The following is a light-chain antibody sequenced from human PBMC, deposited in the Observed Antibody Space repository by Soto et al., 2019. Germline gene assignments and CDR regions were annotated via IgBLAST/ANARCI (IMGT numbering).Light chain of an antibody. V-gene: IGLV2-8*01. J-gene: IGLJ1*01. CDR3: SSFAGSNNFPYV. CDR2: EIN. Sequence: QSALTQPPSASGSPGQSVTISCTGTSSDVGAYDYVSWYQQHPGKAPKLMIYEINKRPSGVPDRFSGSKSGNTASLTVSGLLAEDEADYYCSSFAGSNNFPYVFGTGTKLNVL. CDR1: SSDVGAYDY.